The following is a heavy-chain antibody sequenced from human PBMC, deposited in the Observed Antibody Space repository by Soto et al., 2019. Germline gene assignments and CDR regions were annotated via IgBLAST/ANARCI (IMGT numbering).Heavy chain of an antibody. J-gene: IGHJ6*04. D-gene: IGHD6-19*01. CDR1: GGIFISYA. CDR2: IIPIFGTA. V-gene: IGHV1-69*13. CDR3: ARVSIAVAVSYYYYGMDV. Sequence: SVKVSCKASGGIFISYAISWVRQAPGQGLEWMGGIIPIFGTANYAQKFQGRVTITADESTSTAYMELSSLRSEDTAVYYCARVSIAVAVSYYYYGMDVWGKGTNVAVSS.